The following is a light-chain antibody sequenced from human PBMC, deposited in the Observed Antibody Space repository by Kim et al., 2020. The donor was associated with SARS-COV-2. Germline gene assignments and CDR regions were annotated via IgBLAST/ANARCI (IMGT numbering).Light chain of an antibody. CDR1: KLGDKY. J-gene: IGLJ2*01. CDR3: QAWDSSTVV. V-gene: IGLV3-1*01. Sequence: PGQTASITCSGDKLGDKYAFWYQQKPGQSPVLVIYQDSKRPSGIPERFSGSNSGNTATLTISGTQAMDEADYYCQAWDSSTVVFGGGTKLTVL. CDR2: QDS.